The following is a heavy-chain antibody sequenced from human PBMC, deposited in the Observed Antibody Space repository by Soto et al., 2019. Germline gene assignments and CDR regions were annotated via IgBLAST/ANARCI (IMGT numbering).Heavy chain of an antibody. CDR3: ARLSTPVTPDHFDY. J-gene: IGHJ4*02. CDR1: GFTFSDYY. D-gene: IGHD4-17*01. V-gene: IGHV3-11*06. Sequence: GGSLRLSCAASGFTFSDYYMSWIRQAPGKGLEWVSYISSSSSYTNYADSVKGRFTISRDNAKNSLYLQMNSLRAEDTAVYYCARLSTPVTPDHFDYWGQGTLVTVSS. CDR2: ISSSSSYT.